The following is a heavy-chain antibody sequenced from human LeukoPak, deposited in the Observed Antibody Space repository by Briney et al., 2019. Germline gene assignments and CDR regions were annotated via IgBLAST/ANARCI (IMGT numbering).Heavy chain of an antibody. Sequence: GGSLRLSCAVSGFTVSSNYMSWVRQAPGKGLEWVSVIYDGGTTYYAGSVKGRFTISRDNSKNTVYLQMNSLRVEDTAVYYCARERISWGWGQGTLVTVSS. CDR1: GFTVSSNY. CDR2: IYDGGTT. J-gene: IGHJ4*02. V-gene: IGHV3-53*01. D-gene: IGHD1-26*01. CDR3: ARERISWG.